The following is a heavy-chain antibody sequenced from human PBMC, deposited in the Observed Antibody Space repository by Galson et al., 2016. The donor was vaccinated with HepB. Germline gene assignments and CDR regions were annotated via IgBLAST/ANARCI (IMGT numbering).Heavy chain of an antibody. CDR1: GDSMSGYS. CDR3: ARGLPGKTRYCSGDIFYSRGKVFDE. V-gene: IGHV4-59*03. CDR2: MHYSGTT. Sequence: SETLSLTCTVSGDSMSGYSYNWIRQTPGKGLEWIGYMHYSGTTSYNPSLKNRVTMSMDPSKSQFSLKLKSVTAADTAFYYCARGLPGKTRYCSGDIFYSRGKVFDEWGQGTLVSVSS. J-gene: IGHJ4*02. D-gene: IGHD2-15*01.